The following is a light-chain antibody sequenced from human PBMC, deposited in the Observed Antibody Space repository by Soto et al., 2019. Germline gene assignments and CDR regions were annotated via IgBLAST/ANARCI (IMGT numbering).Light chain of an antibody. J-gene: IGLJ2*01. CDR2: ADI. CDR3: RSFDSRLSAPV. CDR1: SSNIGSPFD. V-gene: IGLV1-40*01. Sequence: QSVLTQPPSVSGAPGQRVTISCTGNSSNIGSPFDVYWYQHLPGTAPRLLIYADINRPSGVPDRFSGSKSGTSASLAITGLQGDDEADYYCRSFDSRLSAPVFGGGTKLTVL.